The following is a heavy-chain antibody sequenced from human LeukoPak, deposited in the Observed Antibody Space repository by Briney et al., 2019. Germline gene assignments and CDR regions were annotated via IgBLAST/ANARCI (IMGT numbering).Heavy chain of an antibody. V-gene: IGHV1-18*01. Sequence: ASVKVSCKASGGTFSSYAISWIRQAPGQGLEWMGYISAYNDNTNYAQKFQGRVSLTTDTPTRTADMELRGLTSDDTAVYYCARDQSFGSGSYQDYWGQGTLVTVSS. J-gene: IGHJ4*02. D-gene: IGHD3-10*01. CDR1: GGTFSSYA. CDR3: ARDQSFGSGSYQDY. CDR2: ISAYNDNT.